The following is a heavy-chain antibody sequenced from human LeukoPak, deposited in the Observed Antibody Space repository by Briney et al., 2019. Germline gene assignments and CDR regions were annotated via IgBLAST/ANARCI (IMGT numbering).Heavy chain of an antibody. V-gene: IGHV1-69*02. CDR3: ARAQYYDFWSGYSYYYYYMDV. CDR2: IIPILGIA. J-gene: IGHJ6*03. D-gene: IGHD3-3*01. CDR1: RGTFSSYT. Sequence: SVKVSCKASRGTFSSYTISWVRQAPGQGLEWMGRIIPILGIANYAQKFQGRVTITADKSTSTAYMELSSLRSEDTAVYYCARAQYYDFWSGYSYYYYYMDVWGKGTTVTVSS.